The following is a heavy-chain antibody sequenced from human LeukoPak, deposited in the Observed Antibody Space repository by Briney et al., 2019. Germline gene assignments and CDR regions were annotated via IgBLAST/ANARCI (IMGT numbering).Heavy chain of an antibody. Sequence: PGGSLILSCAASGFTFSSYAMSWVRQAPGKGLEWVSGTSGGGGSTYNADSVKGRFTISRDNSKNTLYVQMNSLRAEDTAVYYCAKGAYYDFWSGKRAYGMDVWGQGTTVTVSS. CDR3: AKGAYYDFWSGKRAYGMDV. V-gene: IGHV3-23*01. CDR1: GFTFSSYA. CDR2: TSGGGGST. J-gene: IGHJ6*02. D-gene: IGHD3-3*01.